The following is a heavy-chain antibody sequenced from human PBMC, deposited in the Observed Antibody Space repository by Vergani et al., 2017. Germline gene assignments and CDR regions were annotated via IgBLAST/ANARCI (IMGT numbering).Heavy chain of an antibody. V-gene: IGHV1-18*01. J-gene: IGHJ4*02. CDR1: GYTFSNYG. CDR2: ISVHNGNT. CDR3: GSDPGLVGYCTRTSCLFDY. Sequence: QVQLVQSGAEVKKPGASVKVSCKASGYTFSNYGITWVRQAPGQGLEWMGWISVHNGNTNYAQKVQGRVTMTTDTATSTAYMELRSLRSDDTAVYYCGSDPGLVGYCTRTSCLFDYWGQGTLVTVSS. D-gene: IGHD2-2*01.